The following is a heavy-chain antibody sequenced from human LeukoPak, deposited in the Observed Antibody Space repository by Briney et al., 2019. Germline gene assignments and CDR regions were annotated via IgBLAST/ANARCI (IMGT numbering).Heavy chain of an antibody. V-gene: IGHV3-23*01. CDR3: AKDFLGYYGSGSYYVQRFFDY. CDR2: ISGSGGST. D-gene: IGHD3-10*01. Sequence: GGSLRLSCAASGFTFSSYGMSWVRQAPGKGLEWVSAISGSGGSTYYADSVKGRFSISRDNSKNTLYLQMNSLRAEDTAVYYCAKDFLGYYGSGSYYVQRFFDYWGQGTLVTVSS. CDR1: GFTFSSYG. J-gene: IGHJ4*02.